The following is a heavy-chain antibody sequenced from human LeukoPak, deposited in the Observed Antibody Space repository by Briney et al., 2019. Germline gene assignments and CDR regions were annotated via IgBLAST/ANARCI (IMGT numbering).Heavy chain of an antibody. V-gene: IGHV5-51*01. CDR3: VAQDPYTTSPDY. Sequence: GESLKISCKGSGYSFTTYWIGWVRQMPGKGLEWMGIMYPGDSDTRYSPSFQGQVTISADKSINTAYLQWSSLKASDTAMYYCVAQDPYTTSPDYWGQGTLVTVSS. J-gene: IGHJ4*02. CDR2: MYPGDSDT. CDR1: GYSFTTYW. D-gene: IGHD2-2*01.